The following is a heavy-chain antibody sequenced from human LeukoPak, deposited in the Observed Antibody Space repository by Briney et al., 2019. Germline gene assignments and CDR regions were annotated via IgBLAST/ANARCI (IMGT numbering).Heavy chain of an antibody. Sequence: GGSLRLSCAASGFTFSDYHMSWIRQAPGKGLEWISAISGSGGSTYYADSVKGRFTISRDNSKNTLYLQLNSLRAEDTALYYCAKNSGSYWDYFDYWGQGTLVTVSS. V-gene: IGHV3-23*01. CDR2: ISGSGGST. CDR1: GFTFSDYH. CDR3: AKNSGSYWDYFDY. D-gene: IGHD1-26*01. J-gene: IGHJ4*02.